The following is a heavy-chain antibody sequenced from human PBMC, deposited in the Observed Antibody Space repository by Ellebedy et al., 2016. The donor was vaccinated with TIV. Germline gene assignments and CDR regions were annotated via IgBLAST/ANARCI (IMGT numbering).Heavy chain of an antibody. CDR2: ISGYNGNT. CDR1: GYTFTPYG. J-gene: IGHJ4*02. Sequence: AASVKVSCKASGYTFTPYGISWVRQAPGQGLEWMGWISGYNGNTYSAQKRQGRVTMTTDTSTSTAYMELRSLRSDDTAVYYCARFVDGDYEDYWGQGTLVTVSS. V-gene: IGHV1-18*04. D-gene: IGHD4-17*01. CDR3: ARFVDGDYEDY.